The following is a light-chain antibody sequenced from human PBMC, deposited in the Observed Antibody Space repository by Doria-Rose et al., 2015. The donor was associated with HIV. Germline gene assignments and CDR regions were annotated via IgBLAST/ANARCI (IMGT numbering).Light chain of an antibody. CDR1: QSLLYTSKNY. J-gene: IGKJ3*01. V-gene: IGKV4-1*01. CDR3: QQYYDTPS. CDR2: CAS. Sequence: DIRVTQSPESLGMSLGERATLHCKSNQSLLYTSKNYLAWYQQKPGQPPKLLIYCASTRQSGVPARFSGSGSGTDFTLTISSLEAEDVAVHYCQQYYDTPSFGPGTTVDIK.